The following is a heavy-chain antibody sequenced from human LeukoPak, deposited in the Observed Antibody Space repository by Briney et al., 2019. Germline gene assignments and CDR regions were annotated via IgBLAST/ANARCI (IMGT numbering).Heavy chain of an antibody. CDR1: GYSFTSYW. D-gene: IGHD3-3*01. CDR3: ARKSPDFWSGYYIDAFDI. V-gene: IGHV5-51*01. J-gene: IGHJ3*02. CDR2: IYPGDSDT. Sequence: GESLKISCKGSGYSFTSYWIGWVRQMPGKGLEWMGIIYPGDSDTRYSPSFQGQVTISADKSISTAYLQWSSLKASDTAMYYCARKSPDFWSGYYIDAFDIWGQGTMVTVSS.